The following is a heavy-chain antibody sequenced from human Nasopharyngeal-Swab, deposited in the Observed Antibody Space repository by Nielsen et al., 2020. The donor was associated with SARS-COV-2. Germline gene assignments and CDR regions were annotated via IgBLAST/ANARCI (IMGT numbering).Heavy chain of an antibody. CDR3: ARSVGGFYSQGAFDV. V-gene: IGHV3-49*01. J-gene: IGHJ3*01. CDR2: ISSKTNGGVS. D-gene: IGHD3-16*01. Sequence: CTTSGFTSGDYAMSWFRQAPGKGLVWVGSISSKTNGGVSEYAASVKDRFTTSRDGAESIAYLQMNSLETEDTGVYHCARSVGGFYSQGAFDVWGQGTMVTVSS. CDR1: GFTSGDYA.